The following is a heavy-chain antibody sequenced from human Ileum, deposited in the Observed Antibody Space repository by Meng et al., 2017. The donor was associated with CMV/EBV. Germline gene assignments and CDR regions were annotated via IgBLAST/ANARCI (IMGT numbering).Heavy chain of an antibody. CDR2: INAANGNT. CDR3: SIDTSGYHYKY. J-gene: IGHJ4*02. V-gene: IGHV1-3*01. D-gene: IGHD3-22*01. Sequence: QVQLVQSGAEVKKPGASVMVSCNTSGYAFSSYTMHWVRQAPGQRLEWMGWINAANGNTKYSQKFQGRLTITRNTSISTAYMELNSLRSEDTAVYYCSIDTSGYHYKYWGQGTLVTVSS. CDR1: GYAFSSYT.